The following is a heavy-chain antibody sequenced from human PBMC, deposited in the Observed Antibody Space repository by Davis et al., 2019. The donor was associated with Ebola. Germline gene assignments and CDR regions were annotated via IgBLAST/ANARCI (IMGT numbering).Heavy chain of an antibody. CDR3: AKARGHPRENYFFDS. D-gene: IGHD2/OR15-2a*01. J-gene: IGHJ4*02. CDR2: VGSGVSR. Sequence: GESLKISCAASGFMFSNYAMSWVRQAPGKGLEWVAHVGSGVSRLYTDSVKGRFTISRDNSKNMLYLQMISLRVEDTAIYYCAKARGHPRENYFFDSWGQGVLATVSS. CDR1: GFMFSNYA. V-gene: IGHV3-23*01.